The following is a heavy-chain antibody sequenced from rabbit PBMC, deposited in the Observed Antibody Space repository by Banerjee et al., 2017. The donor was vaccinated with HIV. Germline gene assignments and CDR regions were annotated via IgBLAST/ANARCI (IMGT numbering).Heavy chain of an antibody. J-gene: IGHJ4*01. CDR2: IYPDFGTT. Sequence: QEQLVESGGGLVTLGGSLKLSCKASGIDFSSYGISWVRQAPGKGLEWIAYIYPDFGTTAYASWVNGRFTISLDNAQNTVFLQKTSLTAADTATYFCARAAGYGGYGFATGFNLWGPGT. V-gene: IGHV1S47*01. D-gene: IGHD6-1*01. CDR1: GIDFSSYG. CDR3: ARAAGYGGYGFATGFNL.